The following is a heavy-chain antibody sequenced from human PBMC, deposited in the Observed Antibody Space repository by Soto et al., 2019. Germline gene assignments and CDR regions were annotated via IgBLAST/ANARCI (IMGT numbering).Heavy chain of an antibody. CDR3: AKDMSGYPPYYFDY. CDR2: LNWNSGDI. D-gene: IGHD3-3*01. J-gene: IGHJ4*02. Sequence: SLRLSCAASGFTFENYAMHLVRQGPGKGLEWVSGLNWNSGDIGYADSVKGRFTISRDNAENSLYLQMNSLRAEDTAFYYCAKDMSGYPPYYFDYWGQGILVTVSS. V-gene: IGHV3-9*01. CDR1: GFTFENYA.